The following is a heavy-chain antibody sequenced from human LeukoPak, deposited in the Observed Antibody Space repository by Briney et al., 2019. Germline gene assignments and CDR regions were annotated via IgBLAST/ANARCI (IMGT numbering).Heavy chain of an antibody. CDR1: GGTFRSYA. J-gene: IGHJ3*02. CDR2: IIPIFGTA. CDR3: ARPSAPHYYDSSGWGYAFDI. V-gene: IGHV1-69*13. D-gene: IGHD3-22*01. Sequence: SVKVSCKASGGTFRSYAISWVRQAPGQGLEWMGGIIPIFGTANYAQKFQGRVTITADESTSTAYMELSSLRSEDTAVYYCARPSAPHYYDSSGWGYAFDIWGQGTMVTVSS.